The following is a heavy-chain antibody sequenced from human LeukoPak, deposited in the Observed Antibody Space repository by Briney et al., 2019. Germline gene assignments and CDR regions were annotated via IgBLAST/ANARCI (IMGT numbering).Heavy chain of an antibody. J-gene: IGHJ4*02. CDR3: ARGTTVTTLFDY. Sequence: SETLSLTCTVSGGSISSYYWSWIRQPPGKGLEWIGYIYYSRSTNYNPSLKSRVPISVDTSKNQFSLKLSSVTAADTAVYYCARGTTVTTLFDYWGQGTLVTVSS. D-gene: IGHD4-17*01. CDR1: GGSISSYY. CDR2: IYYSRST. V-gene: IGHV4-59*01.